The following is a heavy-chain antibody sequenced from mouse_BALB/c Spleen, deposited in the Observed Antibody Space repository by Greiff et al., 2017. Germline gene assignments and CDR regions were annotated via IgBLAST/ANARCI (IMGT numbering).Heavy chain of an antibody. J-gene: IGHJ3*01. D-gene: IGHD3-1*01. Sequence: QVQLQQPGAELVKPGASVKLSCKASGYTFTSYWMHWVKQRPRQGLEWIGEINPSNGRTNYNEKFKSKATLTVDKSSSTAYMQLSSLTSEDSAVYDCARGGYAAYWGQGTLVTVSA. V-gene: IGHV1S81*02. CDR1: GYTFTSYW. CDR3: ARGGYAAY. CDR2: INPSNGRT.